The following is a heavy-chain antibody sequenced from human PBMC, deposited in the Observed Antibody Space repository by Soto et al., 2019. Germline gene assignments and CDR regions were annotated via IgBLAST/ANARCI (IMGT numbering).Heavy chain of an antibody. CDR1: GGSISSYY. D-gene: IGHD1-26*01. CDR3: ARAGGSYYSPYYYYRMDV. J-gene: IGHJ6*02. V-gene: IGHV4-59*01. Sequence: SETLSLTCTVSGGSISSYYWSWIRQPPGKGLEWIGYIYYSGSTNYNPSLKSRVTISVDTSKNQFSLKLSSVTAADTAVYYCARAGGSYYSPYYYYRMDVWGQGTTVTVS. CDR2: IYYSGST.